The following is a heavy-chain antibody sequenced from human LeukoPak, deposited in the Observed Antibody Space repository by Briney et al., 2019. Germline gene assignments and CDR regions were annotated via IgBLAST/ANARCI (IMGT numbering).Heavy chain of an antibody. CDR1: GGSLSGYY. V-gene: IGHV4-34*01. J-gene: IGHJ4*02. CDR3: ARVADELGAIDY. Sequence: SETLSLTCAVYGGSLSGYYWSWIRQPPGKGLEWIGEINHSGSTNYNPSLKSRVTISVDTSKNQFSLKLSSVTAADTAVYYCARVADELGAIDYWGQGTLVTVSS. CDR2: INHSGST. D-gene: IGHD1-26*01.